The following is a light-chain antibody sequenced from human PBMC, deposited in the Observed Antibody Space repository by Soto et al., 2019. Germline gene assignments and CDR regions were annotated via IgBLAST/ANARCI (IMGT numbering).Light chain of an antibody. V-gene: IGKV2-28*01. CDR3: MQALQTPIT. CDR1: QSLLHSNGYNY. Sequence: DIVMTQSPLSLPVTPGEPASISCRSSQSLLHSNGYNYLDWYLQKPGQSPQLLIYLGSNRASGVPDRISGSGSGTYFTLKISRVEAEDVGVYYCMQALQTPITFGPGTKVDIK. CDR2: LGS. J-gene: IGKJ3*01.